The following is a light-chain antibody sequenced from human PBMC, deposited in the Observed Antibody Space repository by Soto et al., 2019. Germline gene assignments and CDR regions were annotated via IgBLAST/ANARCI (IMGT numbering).Light chain of an antibody. V-gene: IGKV3-11*01. CDR2: DAS. Sequence: ETVLTQSPATLSLSPGERATLSCRASQSVSSYLAWYQQKPGQAPRLLIYDASNRATGIPARFSGSGSGTDFTLTISSLEHADFEVYYCQQRSNWPLTFGGGTKVDIK. J-gene: IGKJ4*01. CDR3: QQRSNWPLT. CDR1: QSVSSY.